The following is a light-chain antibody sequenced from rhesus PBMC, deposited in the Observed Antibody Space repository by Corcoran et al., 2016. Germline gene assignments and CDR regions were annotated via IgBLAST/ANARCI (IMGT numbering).Light chain of an antibody. CDR3: QQYSSRPLT. CDR1: QGISSW. CDR2: KAS. V-gene: IGKV1-22*01. Sequence: DIQMTQSPSSLSASVGDTVTITCRASQGISSWLAWSQQQPGKAPKLLIYKASSLQSGVPSRFSGSGSGTYVTLTVSSLQSEDLATYYCQQYSSRPLTFGGGTKVELK. J-gene: IGKJ4*01.